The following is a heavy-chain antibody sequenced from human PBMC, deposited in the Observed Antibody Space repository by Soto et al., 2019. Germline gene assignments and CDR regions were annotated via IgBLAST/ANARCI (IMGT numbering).Heavy chain of an antibody. Sequence: GGSLRLSCAASGFTFSSYAMSWVRQAPGKGLEWVSAISGSGGSTYYADSVKGRFTISRDNSKNTLYLQMNSLRAEDTDVYYCAKSIAAAGILFDYWGQGTLVTASS. J-gene: IGHJ4*02. V-gene: IGHV3-23*01. D-gene: IGHD6-13*01. CDR1: GFTFSSYA. CDR3: AKSIAAAGILFDY. CDR2: ISGSGGST.